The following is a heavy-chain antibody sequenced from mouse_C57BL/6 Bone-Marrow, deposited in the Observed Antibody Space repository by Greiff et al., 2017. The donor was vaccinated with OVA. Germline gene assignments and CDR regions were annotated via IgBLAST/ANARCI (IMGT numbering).Heavy chain of an antibody. V-gene: IGHV5-17*01. J-gene: IGHJ3*01. CDR2: ISSGSSTI. Sequence: EVLLVESGGGLVKPGGSLKLSCAASGFTFSDYGMHWVRQAPEKGLEWVAYISSGSSTIYYADTVKGRFTITRDNAKNTLCLQRTSLRSEDTAMYYCGTTVVAGFAYWGQGTLVTVSA. CDR1: GFTFSDYG. CDR3: GTTVVAGFAY. D-gene: IGHD1-1*01.